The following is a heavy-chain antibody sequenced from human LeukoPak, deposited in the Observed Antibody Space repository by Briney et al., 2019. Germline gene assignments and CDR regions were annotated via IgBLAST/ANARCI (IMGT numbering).Heavy chain of an antibody. V-gene: IGHV4-4*07. J-gene: IGHJ4*02. CDR1: GGSISSYY. Sequence: SETLSLTCTVSGGSISSYYWRWIRQPAGEGLEWIGRIYTSGTTHYNPSLKSRVTMSVDTSKNQFSLKLSSVTAADTAVYYCARLSTVTTSFDYWGQGTLVTVSS. D-gene: IGHD4-17*01. CDR3: ARLSTVTTSFDY. CDR2: IYTSGTT.